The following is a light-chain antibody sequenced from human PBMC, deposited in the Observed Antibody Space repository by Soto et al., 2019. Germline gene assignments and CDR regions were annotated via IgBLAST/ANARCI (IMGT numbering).Light chain of an antibody. J-gene: IGLJ1*01. CDR2: EVS. Sequence: SALTQPPSASGSPGQSVTISCTGTSSDVGGYNYVSWYQQHPGKAPKLMIYEVSKRPSGVPDRFSGSESGNTASLTVSGLQAEDEADYYCSSYAGSNTPYVFGTGTKVTVL. CDR3: SSYAGSNTPYV. V-gene: IGLV2-8*01. CDR1: SSDVGGYNY.